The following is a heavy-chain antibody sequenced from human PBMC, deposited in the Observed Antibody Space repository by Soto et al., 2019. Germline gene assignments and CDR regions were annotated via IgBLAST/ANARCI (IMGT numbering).Heavy chain of an antibody. J-gene: IGHJ5*02. D-gene: IGHD3-10*01. Sequence: SVKVSCKPSGGTFSRYASSWVRQAPGQGLEWMGGIIPIFGTANYAQKFHGRVTITADESTSTAYMELSSLTSEDTAVYYCARGRPMVRGVIKAWFDPWGQGTLVTVSS. CDR1: GGTFSRYA. CDR3: ARGRPMVRGVIKAWFDP. CDR2: IIPIFGTA. V-gene: IGHV1-69*13.